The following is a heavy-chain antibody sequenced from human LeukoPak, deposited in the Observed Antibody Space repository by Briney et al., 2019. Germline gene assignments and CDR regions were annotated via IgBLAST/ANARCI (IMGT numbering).Heavy chain of an antibody. CDR3: AGDDFSYGYFDY. CDR1: GGSISSGDYY. J-gene: IGHJ4*02. D-gene: IGHD5-18*01. Sequence: SQTLSLTCTVSGGSISSGDYYWSWIRQPPGKGLEWIGYIYYSGSTYYNPSLKSRVTISVDTSKNQFSLKLSSVTAADTAVYYCAGDDFSYGYFDYWGQGTLVTVSS. CDR2: IYYSGST. V-gene: IGHV4-30-4*01.